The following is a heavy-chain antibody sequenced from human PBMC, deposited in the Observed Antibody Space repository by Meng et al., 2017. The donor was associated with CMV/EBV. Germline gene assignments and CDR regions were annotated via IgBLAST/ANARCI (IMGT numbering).Heavy chain of an antibody. CDR1: GFTFSDYY. D-gene: IGHD3-10*01. Sequence: GESLKISCAASGFTFSDYYMNWVRQAPGKGLEWVSSISSSTIYYADSVKGRFTISRDNAKNSLYLQMNSLRAEDTAVYYCVGHQGGPRDGVRLVWGQGTQVTVSS. J-gene: IGHJ4*02. CDR3: VGHQGGPRDGVRLV. CDR2: ISSSTI. V-gene: IGHV3-69-1*01.